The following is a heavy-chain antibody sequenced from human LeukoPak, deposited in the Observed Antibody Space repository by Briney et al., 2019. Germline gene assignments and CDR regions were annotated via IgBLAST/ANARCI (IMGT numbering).Heavy chain of an antibody. Sequence: PGGSLRLSCAASGFTFSSYSMNWVRQAPGKGLEWVSSIISSSSYIYYADSVKGRFTISRDNAKNSLYLQMNSLRAEDTAVYYCARDGGTYYDFWSGYYRGDFDYWGQGTLVTVSS. CDR2: IISSSSYI. CDR1: GFTFSSYS. J-gene: IGHJ4*02. V-gene: IGHV3-21*01. D-gene: IGHD3-3*01. CDR3: ARDGGTYYDFWSGYYRGDFDY.